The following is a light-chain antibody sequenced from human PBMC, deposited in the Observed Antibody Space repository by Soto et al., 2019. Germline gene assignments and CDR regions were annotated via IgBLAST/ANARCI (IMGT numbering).Light chain of an antibody. CDR2: GTS. J-gene: IGKJ2*01. V-gene: IGKV3-15*01. CDR1: QSVRSMY. Sequence: VVLTQSPGTLSLSPGERATLSCRASQSVRSMYLAWYQQKPGQAPRLLIYGTSTRATGIPARFSGSGSGTEFTLTISSLQSEDFAVYYCQHFNNWPPKYTFGQGTRLEIK. CDR3: QHFNNWPPKYT.